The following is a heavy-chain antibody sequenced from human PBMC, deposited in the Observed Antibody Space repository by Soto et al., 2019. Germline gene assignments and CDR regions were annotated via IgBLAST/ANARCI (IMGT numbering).Heavy chain of an antibody. V-gene: IGHV3-15*01. Sequence: PGGSLRLSCAASGFTFSNAWMSWVRQVPGKGLEWVGRIKSKTDGGTTDYAAPVKGRFTISRDDSKNTLYLQMNSLKTEDTAVYYCTTDIVVVPADGGMDVWGQGTTVTVSS. J-gene: IGHJ6*02. D-gene: IGHD2-2*01. CDR1: GFTFSNAW. CDR3: TTDIVVVPADGGMDV. CDR2: IKSKTDGGTT.